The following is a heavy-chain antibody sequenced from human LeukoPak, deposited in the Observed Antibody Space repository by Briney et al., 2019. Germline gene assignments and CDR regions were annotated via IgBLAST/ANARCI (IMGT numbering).Heavy chain of an antibody. D-gene: IGHD3-16*01. V-gene: IGHV3-23*01. J-gene: IGHJ4*02. Sequence: GGSLRLSCAASGFTFSSYAMSWVRQAPGKGLEWVSAISGSGGSTYYADSVKGRFTISRDNSKNTLYLQMNSLRAEDTAVYYCARFWPSWGLGAPNYWGQGTLVTVSS. CDR3: ARFWPSWGLGAPNY. CDR1: GFTFSSYA. CDR2: ISGSGGST.